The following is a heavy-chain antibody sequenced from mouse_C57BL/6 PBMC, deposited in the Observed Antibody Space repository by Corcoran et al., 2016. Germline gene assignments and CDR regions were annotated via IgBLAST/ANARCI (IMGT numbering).Heavy chain of an antibody. J-gene: IGHJ2*01. D-gene: IGHD2-2*01. CDR2: INTYSGVP. CDR3: ARWVTTKGPFDY. CDR1: GYTFTTYG. Sequence: QIQLVQSGPELKKPGETVKISCKASGYTFTTYGMSWVKQAPGKGLKWMGWINTYSGVPTYADDFKGRCAFSLETSASTAYLQINNLKKEDTATYFCARWVTTKGPFDYWGQGTTLTVSS. V-gene: IGHV9-3*01.